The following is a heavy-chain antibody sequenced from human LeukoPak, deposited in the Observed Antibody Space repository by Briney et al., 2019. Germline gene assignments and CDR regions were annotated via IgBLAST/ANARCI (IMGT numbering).Heavy chain of an antibody. CDR2: IYHSGST. J-gene: IGHJ2*01. CDR1: GGSISSGYY. V-gene: IGHV4-38-2*02. D-gene: IGHD3-3*01. CDR3: ARDRVTIFGVVTDWYFDL. Sequence: SETLSLTCTLSGGSISSGYYWGWIRQPPGKGLEWIGSIYHSGSTYYNPSLKSRVTISVDKSKNQFSLKLSSVTAADTAVYYCARDRVTIFGVVTDWYFDLWGRGTLVTVSS.